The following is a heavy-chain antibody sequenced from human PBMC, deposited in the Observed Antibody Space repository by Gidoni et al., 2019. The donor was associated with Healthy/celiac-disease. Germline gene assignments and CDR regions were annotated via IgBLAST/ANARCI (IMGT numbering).Heavy chain of an antibody. Sequence: QVQLVQSGADVKKPGSSVKVSCTASDGTFRSDAVRWGRQAPGQGLEWMGGIMPIFGTASYAQKFQGRVTITADEATSTAYMELSRLRSEDTAVYYCARGRRGRYCSGGSCYSFSYWGQGTLVTVSS. D-gene: IGHD2-15*01. CDR2: IMPIFGTA. CDR3: ARGRRGRYCSGGSCYSFSY. CDR1: DGTFRSDA. V-gene: IGHV1-69*01. J-gene: IGHJ4*02.